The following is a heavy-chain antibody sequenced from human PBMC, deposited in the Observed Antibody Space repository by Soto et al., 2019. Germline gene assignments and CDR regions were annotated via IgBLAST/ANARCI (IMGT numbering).Heavy chain of an antibody. Sequence: QVQLVQSGAEVKKPGASVKVSCKASGYTFTSYGISWVRQAPGQGLEWMGWISAYNGNTNYAQKLQGRVTMTTDTTTSTAYRELRSLRSDDTAVYDCARWFCSSTRCRGTVAYWGQGTLVTASS. CDR1: GYTFTSYG. CDR3: ARWFCSSTRCRGTVAY. CDR2: ISAYNGNT. J-gene: IGHJ4*02. D-gene: IGHD2-2*01. V-gene: IGHV1-18*01.